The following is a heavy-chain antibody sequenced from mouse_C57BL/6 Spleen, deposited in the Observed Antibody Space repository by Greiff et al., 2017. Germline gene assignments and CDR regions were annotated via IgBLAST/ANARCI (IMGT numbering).Heavy chain of an antibody. CDR1: GYTFTSYT. J-gene: IGHJ4*01. Sequence: VQLQQSGAELARPGASVKMSCKASGYTFTSYTMHWVKQRPGQGLEWIGYINPSSGYTKYNQKFKDKATLTADKSSSTAYMQLSSLTSEDSAVYYCAGNYGYYAMDYWGQGTSVTVSS. V-gene: IGHV1-4*01. D-gene: IGHD2-1*01. CDR2: INPSSGYT. CDR3: AGNYGYYAMDY.